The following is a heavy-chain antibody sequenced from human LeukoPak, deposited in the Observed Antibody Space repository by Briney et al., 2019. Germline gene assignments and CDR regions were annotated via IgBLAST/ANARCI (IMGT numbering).Heavy chain of an antibody. CDR2: IYYSGST. D-gene: IGHD6-19*01. V-gene: IGHV4-59*01. Sequence: SETLSLTCTVSGGSISSYYWSWIRQPPRKGLEWIGYIYYSGSTNYNPSLKSRVTISVDTSKNQFSLKLSSVTAADTAVYYCARLYSSGWPWDYYYYMDVWGKGTTVTVSS. J-gene: IGHJ6*03. CDR1: GGSISSYY. CDR3: ARLYSSGWPWDYYYYMDV.